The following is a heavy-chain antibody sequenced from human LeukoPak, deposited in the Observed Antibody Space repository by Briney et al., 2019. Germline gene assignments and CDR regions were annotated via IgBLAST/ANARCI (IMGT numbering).Heavy chain of an antibody. D-gene: IGHD2/OR15-2a*01. V-gene: IGHV3-23*01. J-gene: IGHJ4*02. CDR1: GFTFSNHA. CDR3: AKGESKDYLNYFDYLNYFDH. CDR2: INISGGST. Sequence: GGSLRLSRAASGFTFSNHAMTWVRQAPGKGLEWVSTINISGGSTFYADSVKGRFTISRDNSKNTLSLQMNSLRAEDTAIYYCAKGESKDYLNYFDYLNYFDHWGQGVLVTVSS.